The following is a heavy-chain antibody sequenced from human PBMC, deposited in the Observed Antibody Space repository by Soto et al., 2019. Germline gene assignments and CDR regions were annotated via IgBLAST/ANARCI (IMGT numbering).Heavy chain of an antibody. Sequence: QVTVKESGPVLVKPTETLTLTCTVSGFSLSNAGLGVSWIRQPPGKALEWLAHIFSNDEKSYSTSLKSRLTISKDTSKSQVVLTMTNMDPVDTATYYCASKYSTSSYWFDPWGQGTLVTVSS. CDR3: ASKYSTSSYWFDP. CDR1: GFSLSNAGLG. D-gene: IGHD6-13*01. V-gene: IGHV2-26*04. CDR2: IFSNDEK. J-gene: IGHJ5*02.